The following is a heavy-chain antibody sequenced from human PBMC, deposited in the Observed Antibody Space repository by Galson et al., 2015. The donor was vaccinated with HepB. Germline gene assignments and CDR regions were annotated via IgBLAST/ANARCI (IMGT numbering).Heavy chain of an antibody. V-gene: IGHV3-30*04. Sequence: SLRLSCAASGFAFSSCAMHWVRQAPGKGLEWVAVIPYDGSNKYYADSVRGRFTVSRDNSKNTLYLQMNSLRAEDTAVYYCARPSSGWYGGGYFDYWGQGTLVTVSS. CDR3: ARPSSGWYGGGYFDY. J-gene: IGHJ4*02. CDR1: GFAFSSCA. CDR2: IPYDGSNK. D-gene: IGHD6-19*01.